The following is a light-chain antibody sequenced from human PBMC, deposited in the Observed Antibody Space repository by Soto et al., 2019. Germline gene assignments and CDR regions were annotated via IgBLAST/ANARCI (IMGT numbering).Light chain of an antibody. CDR1: QSVSRHY. CDR3: QQYSRAPIT. CDR2: TAS. J-gene: IGKJ5*01. Sequence: EIVLTQSPGTLSLSPGEGATLSCRASQSVSRHYLAWYQQKPGQAPRLLIYTASRRATGIPDRFSGSGSGTDFTLTISRLEPEDSAVYYCQQYSRAPITFGQGTRLEIK. V-gene: IGKV3-20*01.